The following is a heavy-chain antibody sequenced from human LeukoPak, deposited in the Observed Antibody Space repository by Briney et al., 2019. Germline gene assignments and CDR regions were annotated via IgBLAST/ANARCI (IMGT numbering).Heavy chain of an antibody. CDR2: IYYSGST. CDR3: ARQSGSRRPYDSSGYYYATKFDY. J-gene: IGHJ4*02. CDR1: GGSISSSSYY. D-gene: IGHD3-22*01. Sequence: SETLSLTCTVSGGSISSSSYYWGWIRQPPGKGLEWIGSIYYSGSTYYNPSLKSRVTISVDTSKNQFSLKLSSVTAADTAVYYCARQSGSRRPYDSSGYYYATKFDYWGQGTLVTVSS. V-gene: IGHV4-39*01.